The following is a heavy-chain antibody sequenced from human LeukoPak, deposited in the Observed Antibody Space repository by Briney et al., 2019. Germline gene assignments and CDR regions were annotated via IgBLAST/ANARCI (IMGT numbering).Heavy chain of an antibody. Sequence: ASVKVSCKTSGYTFTGYYIHLLRQAPGQGLEWMAWIAPNSGNTGYAQKFQGRVAMTRNTSISTAYMELSSLRSEDTAVYYCARGLYSGYANFDYWGQGTLVTVSS. D-gene: IGHD5-12*01. CDR3: ARGLYSGYANFDY. CDR1: GYTFTGYY. CDR2: IAPNSGNT. J-gene: IGHJ4*02. V-gene: IGHV1-8*02.